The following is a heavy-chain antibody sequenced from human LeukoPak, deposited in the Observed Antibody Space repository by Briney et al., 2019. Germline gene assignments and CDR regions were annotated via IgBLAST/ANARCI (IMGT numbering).Heavy chain of an antibody. CDR1: GGSFSGYY. CDR2: INHSGST. D-gene: IGHD4-4*01. V-gene: IGHV4-34*01. CDR3: ARGTLTTIWN. J-gene: IGHJ4*02. Sequence: SETLSLTCAVYGGSFSGYYWSWIRQPPGKGLEWIGEINHSGSTNYNPSLKSRVTISVDTSKNQFSLKLSSVTAADTAVYHCARGTLTTIWNWGQGTLVTVSS.